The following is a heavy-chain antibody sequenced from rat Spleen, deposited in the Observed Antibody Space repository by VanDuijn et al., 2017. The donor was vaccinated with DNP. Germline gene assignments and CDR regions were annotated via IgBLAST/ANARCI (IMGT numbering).Heavy chain of an antibody. D-gene: IGHD1-2*01. CDR1: GFTFSNYG. CDR3: TTDPPYYYSSYIY. V-gene: IGHV5-27*01. CDR2: ISTSVGST. J-gene: IGHJ2*01. Sequence: EVQLVESGGGLVQPGRSLKLSCAASGFTFSNYGMAWVRQAPKKGLEWVATISTSVGSTYYRDSVKGRFTISRDNAKSTLYLQMDSLRSEDTATYYCTTDPPYYYSSYIYWGQGVMVTVSS.